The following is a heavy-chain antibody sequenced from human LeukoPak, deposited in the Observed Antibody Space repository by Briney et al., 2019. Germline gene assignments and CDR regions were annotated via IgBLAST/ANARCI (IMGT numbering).Heavy chain of an antibody. Sequence: SETLSPTCTVSGGSVFSSYWNWIRQSPGKGLEWIGYIYSTGITNYNPSLKGRGSMSIATSKNQFSLRLNSVTAADTAFYYCARRAYYDTSGYYPASGYFDLWGRGTLVTVSS. CDR2: IYSTGIT. CDR1: GGSVFSSY. J-gene: IGHJ2*01. V-gene: IGHV4-59*08. D-gene: IGHD3-22*01. CDR3: ARRAYYDTSGYYPASGYFDL.